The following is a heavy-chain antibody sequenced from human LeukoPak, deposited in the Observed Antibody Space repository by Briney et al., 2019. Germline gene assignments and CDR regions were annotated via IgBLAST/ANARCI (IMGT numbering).Heavy chain of an antibody. CDR1: GYTFTGYY. CDR2: INPNSGGT. Sequence: ASVKVSCKASGYTFTGYYMHWVRQAPGQGLEWMGWINPNSGGTNYAQKFQGRVTMTRDTSISTAYMELSRLRSDDTAVYYCARDGRITMIVAFDYWAREPWSPSPQ. D-gene: IGHD3-22*01. CDR3: ARDGRITMIVAFDY. V-gene: IGHV1-2*02. J-gene: IGHJ4*02.